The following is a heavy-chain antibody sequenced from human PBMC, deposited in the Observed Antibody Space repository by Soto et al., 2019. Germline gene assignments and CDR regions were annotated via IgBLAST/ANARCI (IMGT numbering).Heavy chain of an antibody. CDR3: ARHAQVGVAGRGARDYYYYGMDV. J-gene: IGHJ6*02. Sequence: GESLKISCKGSGYSFTSYWIGWVRQMPGNGLEWMGIIYPGDSETRYSPSFQGQVTISADKSSSTAYLQWRSLKASDTAMYYCARHAQVGVAGRGARDYYYYGMDVWGQGTTVTVSS. V-gene: IGHV5-51*01. D-gene: IGHD6-19*01. CDR1: GYSFTSYW. CDR2: IYPGDSET.